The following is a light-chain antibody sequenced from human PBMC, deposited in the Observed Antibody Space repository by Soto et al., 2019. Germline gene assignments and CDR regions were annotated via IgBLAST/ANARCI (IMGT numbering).Light chain of an antibody. CDR2: WAS. V-gene: IGKV4-1*01. CDR3: QQYYSTPWT. CDR1: QSVLYSSNNKNY. Sequence: DIVMTQSPDSLAVSLGERATINCKSSQSVLYSSNNKNYLAWYQQKPGQPPKLLIYWASTRESGVPDRFSGRGSGTDFPLTISSLQAEDVAVYCCQQYYSTPWTFGQGTKVEIK. J-gene: IGKJ1*01.